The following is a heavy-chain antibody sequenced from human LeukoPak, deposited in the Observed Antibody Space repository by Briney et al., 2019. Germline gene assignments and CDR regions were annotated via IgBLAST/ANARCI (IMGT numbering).Heavy chain of an antibody. J-gene: IGHJ4*02. D-gene: IGHD3-3*01. CDR2: INPNSCGT. CDR3: ARDGGVVIYARDFDY. V-gene: IGHV1-2*02. Sequence: GASVTVSYMASGYTFTDYYMHWLRQAAGKGLDWMGWINPNSCGTNYPQKFQGRVTMTRDTSISTAYMELSRLRSDDTAVYYCARDGGVVIYARDFDYWGQGTLVTVSS. CDR1: GYTFTDYY.